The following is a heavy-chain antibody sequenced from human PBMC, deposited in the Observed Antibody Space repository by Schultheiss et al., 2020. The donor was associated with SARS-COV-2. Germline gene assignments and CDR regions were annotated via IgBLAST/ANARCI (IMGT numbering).Heavy chain of an antibody. CDR2: MNPNSGGT. V-gene: IGHV1-8*01. J-gene: IGHJ5*02. Sequence: ASVKVSCKASGYTFTSYDINWVRQATGQGLEWMGWMNPNSGGTNYAQKFQGRVTMTRNTSISTAYMELRSLRSDDTAVYYCARGVWEYYDFWSGYLAGWFDPWGQGTLVTVSS. CDR3: ARGVWEYYDFWSGYLAGWFDP. CDR1: GYTFTSYD. D-gene: IGHD3-3*01.